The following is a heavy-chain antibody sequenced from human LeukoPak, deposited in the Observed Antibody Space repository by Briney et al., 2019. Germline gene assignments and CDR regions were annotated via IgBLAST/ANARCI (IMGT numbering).Heavy chain of an antibody. CDR1: GFTFSSYG. J-gene: IGHJ4*02. CDR3: AKDRGSYPAVAGC. V-gene: IGHV3-30*18. CDR2: ISYDGSNK. Sequence: GGSLRLSCAASGFTFSSYGMHWVRQAPGKGLEWVAVISYDGSNKYYADSVKGRFTISRDNSKNTLYLQMNSLRAEDTAVYYCAKDRGSYPAVAGCWGQGTLVTVSS. D-gene: IGHD6-19*01.